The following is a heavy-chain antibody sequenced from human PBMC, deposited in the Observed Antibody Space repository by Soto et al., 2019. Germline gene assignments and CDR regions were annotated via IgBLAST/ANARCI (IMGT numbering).Heavy chain of an antibody. CDR1: GFTFSSYA. Sequence: EVQLLESGGGLVQPGGSLRLSCAASGFTFSSYAMSWVRQAPGKGLEWVSAISGSGGSTYYADSVKGRFTISRDNSKNTLNLQMNSLSTEDTAAYYCAKDREIEMSHYDNSGYPPAFDYWGQGTLVTFSS. J-gene: IGHJ4*02. CDR2: ISGSGGST. D-gene: IGHD3-22*01. V-gene: IGHV3-23*01. CDR3: AKDREIEMSHYDNSGYPPAFDY.